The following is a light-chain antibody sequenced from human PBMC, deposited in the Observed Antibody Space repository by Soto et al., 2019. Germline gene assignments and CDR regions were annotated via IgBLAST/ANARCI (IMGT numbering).Light chain of an antibody. CDR1: QSISSW. J-gene: IGKJ1*01. CDR3: QKYNSYSWT. V-gene: IGKV1-5*01. Sequence: DIQMTQSPSTLSSSVGDRVTITCLASQSISSWLAWYQQKPGKAPKLLIYDASSLESGVPSRFSGSGSGTAFTLTISSLQPDDFATYYCQKYNSYSWTFGQGTKVDIK. CDR2: DAS.